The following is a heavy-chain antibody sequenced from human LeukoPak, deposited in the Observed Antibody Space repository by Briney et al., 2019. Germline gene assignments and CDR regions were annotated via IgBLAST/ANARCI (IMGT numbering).Heavy chain of an antibody. D-gene: IGHD2-15*01. CDR3: ARRDIVVVVSASDY. Sequence: ETLSLTCTVSGGSISSSSYYWGWVRQAPGKGLEWVSGITASGDRTFYGDSVRGRFTMSRDNSKNTVYLQMNSLRVDDTAVYYCARRDIVVVVSASDYWGQGTLVTVSS. J-gene: IGHJ4*02. CDR1: GGSISSSSYY. V-gene: IGHV3-23*01. CDR2: ITASGDRT.